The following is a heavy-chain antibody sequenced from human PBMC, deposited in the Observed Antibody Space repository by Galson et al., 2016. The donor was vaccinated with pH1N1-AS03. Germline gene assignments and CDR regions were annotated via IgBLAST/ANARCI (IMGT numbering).Heavy chain of an antibody. J-gene: IGHJ1*01. CDR3: ARDHVYDSGGFQH. CDR2: INPSGGTA. CDR1: GYAFTNFY. V-gene: IGHV1-46*01. Sequence: SVKVSCKASGYAFTNFYIHWVRQAPGQGLEWMGIINPSGGTATYAQKFQGRVTMTRDTSTSTVYMELSSLRSEDTAFFYCARDHVYDSGGFQHWGQGTLVTVSS. D-gene: IGHD3-22*01.